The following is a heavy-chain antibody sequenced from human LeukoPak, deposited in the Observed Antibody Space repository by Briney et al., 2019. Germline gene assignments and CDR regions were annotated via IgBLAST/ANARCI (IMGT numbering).Heavy chain of an antibody. CDR2: IYYSGST. Sequence: SETLSLTCTVSGGSISSSSYYWGWIRQPPGKGLEWIGYIYYSGSTNYNPSLKSRVTISVDTSKNQFSLKLSSVTAADTAVYYCARGVVIAPQTFDYWGQGTLVTVSS. D-gene: IGHD2-21*01. J-gene: IGHJ4*02. V-gene: IGHV4-61*05. CDR1: GGSISSSSYY. CDR3: ARGVVIAPQTFDY.